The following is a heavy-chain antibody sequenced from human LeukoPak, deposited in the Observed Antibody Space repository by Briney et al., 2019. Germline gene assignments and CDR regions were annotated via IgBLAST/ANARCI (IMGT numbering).Heavy chain of an antibody. J-gene: IGHJ4*02. Sequence: GGSLRLSCAASGFTFSDYYMSWIRQAPGKGLEWISYISSSGSTIYYADSVKGRFTISRDNSKNTLYLQMNSLRVEDTAVYYCATLPYYYDSSGSYYFDYWGQGTLVTVSS. CDR1: GFTFSDYY. D-gene: IGHD3-22*01. V-gene: IGHV3-11*04. CDR3: ATLPYYYDSSGSYYFDY. CDR2: ISSSGSTI.